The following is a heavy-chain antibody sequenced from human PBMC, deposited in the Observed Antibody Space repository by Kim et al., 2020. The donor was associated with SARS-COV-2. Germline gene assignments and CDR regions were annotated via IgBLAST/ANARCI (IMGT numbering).Heavy chain of an antibody. CDR1: GGSISSYY. CDR2: IYYSGST. D-gene: IGHD6-6*01. V-gene: IGHV4-59*01. Sequence: SETLSLTCTVSGGSISSYYWSWIRQPPGKGLEWIGYIYYSGSTNYNPSLKSRVTISVDTSKNQFSLKLSSVTAADTAVYYCARAGYSSSSDYYYYMDVWG. CDR3: ARAGYSSSSDYYYYMDV. J-gene: IGHJ6*03.